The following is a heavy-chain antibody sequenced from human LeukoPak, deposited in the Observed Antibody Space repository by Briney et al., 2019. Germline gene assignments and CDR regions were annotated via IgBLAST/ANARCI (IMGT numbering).Heavy chain of an antibody. CDR2: IYYSGST. J-gene: IGHJ5*02. V-gene: IGHV4-39*01. Sequence: SSQTLSLTCTVSGGSISSSSYYWGWIRQPPGKGLEWIGSIYYSGSTYYNPSLKSRVTISVDTSKNQFSLRLSSVTAADTAVYYCARLGYGSGSYYQGTLSVWFDPWGQGTLVTVSS. D-gene: IGHD3-10*01. CDR1: GGSISSSSYY. CDR3: ARLGYGSGSYYQGTLSVWFDP.